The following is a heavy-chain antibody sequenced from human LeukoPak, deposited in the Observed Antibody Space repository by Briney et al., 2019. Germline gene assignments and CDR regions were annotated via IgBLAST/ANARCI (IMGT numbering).Heavy chain of an antibody. CDR3: AKDQDYGIDY. CDR1: GFTFSSYA. CDR2: ISGSGGST. V-gene: IGHV3-23*01. J-gene: IGHJ4*02. Sequence: GESLKISCAASGFTFSSYAMSWVRQAPGKGLEWVSAISGSGGSTYYADSVKGRFTISRDNSKNTLYLQMNSLRAEDTAVYYCAKDQDYGIDYWGQGTLVTVSS. D-gene: IGHD4-17*01.